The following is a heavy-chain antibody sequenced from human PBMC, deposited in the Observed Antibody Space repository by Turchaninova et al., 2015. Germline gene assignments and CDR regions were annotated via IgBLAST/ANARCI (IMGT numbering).Heavy chain of an antibody. CDR1: GGSIRSSRYY. CDR3: ARAVRGGNYYLDY. D-gene: IGHD1-26*01. V-gene: IGHV4-39*07. Sequence: SETLSLSCPVPGGSIRSSRYYWGWIRPPPGKGLEWIVSIYYGGSTPDNPSPKSRVTISVDTSKNQFSLKLSSVTAADTAVYYCARAVRGGNYYLDYWGQGTLVTVSS. CDR2: IYYGGST. J-gene: IGHJ4*02.